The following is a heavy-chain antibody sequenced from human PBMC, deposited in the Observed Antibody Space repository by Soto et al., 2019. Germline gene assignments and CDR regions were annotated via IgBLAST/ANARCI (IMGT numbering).Heavy chain of an antibody. CDR3: AKGIGYSGYEVWSLGL. CDR1: GFTFSTCG. D-gene: IGHD5-12*01. Sequence: QVQLVESGGGVVQPGRSLRLSCAASGFTFSTCGMHLVRQAPGKGLEWVALTSYHGNKEYYADSVQCRFTISRDNSKNTLYLQMSSLRCKATAVYYCAKGIGYSGYEVWSLGLWGRVTLVTV. V-gene: IGHV3-30*18. CDR2: TSYHGNKE. J-gene: IGHJ2*01.